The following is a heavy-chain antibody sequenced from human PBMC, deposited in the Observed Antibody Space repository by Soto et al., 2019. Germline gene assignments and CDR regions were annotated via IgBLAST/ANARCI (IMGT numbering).Heavy chain of an antibody. D-gene: IGHD3-22*01. CDR2: IIPIFGTA. J-gene: IGHJ4*02. V-gene: IGHV1-69*01. CDR3: ARGWGYDSNDYYYAY. Sequence: QVQLVQSGAEVRKPGSSVKVSCKASGGTLRRHAISWVRQAPGQGLGWMGGIIPIFGTANHAQKFQGRVTIIADESTSTVYMELSSLRSEDTAMYYCARGWGYDSNDYYYAYWGQGTLVIVSS. CDR1: GGTLRRHA.